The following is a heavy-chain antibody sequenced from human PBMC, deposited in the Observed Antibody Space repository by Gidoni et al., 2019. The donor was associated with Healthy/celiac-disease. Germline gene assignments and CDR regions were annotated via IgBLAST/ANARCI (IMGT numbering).Heavy chain of an antibody. CDR2: INPNSGGT. Sequence: QVQLVQSGAEVKKPGASVKVSCKASGYTFTGYYLHWVRQAPGQGLEWMGWINPNSGGTNYAQKFQGRVTMTRDTSISTAYMELSRLRSDDTAVYYCARVPVRRTLLTLTADYGMDVWGQGTTVTVSS. CDR3: ARVPVRRTLLTLTADYGMDV. V-gene: IGHV1-2*02. J-gene: IGHJ6*02. CDR1: GYTFTGYY. D-gene: IGHD2-21*01.